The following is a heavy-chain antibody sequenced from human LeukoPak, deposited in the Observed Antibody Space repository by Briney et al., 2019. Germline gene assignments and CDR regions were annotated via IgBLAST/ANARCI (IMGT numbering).Heavy chain of an antibody. CDR3: ARGFRSSWAPFDY. J-gene: IGHJ4*02. CDR1: GGSFSGYY. V-gene: IGHV4-34*01. Sequence: NPSESLSLTCAVYGGSFSGYYWSWSRQPPGKGLEWIGEINHSGSTNYNPSLKSRVTISVDTSKNQFSLKLSSVTAADTAVYYCARGFRSSWAPFDYWGQETLVSVSS. D-gene: IGHD6-13*01. CDR2: INHSGST.